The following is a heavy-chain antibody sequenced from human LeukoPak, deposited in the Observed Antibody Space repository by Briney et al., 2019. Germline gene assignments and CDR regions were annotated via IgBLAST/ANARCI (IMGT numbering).Heavy chain of an antibody. V-gene: IGHV1-2*02. Sequence: GASVTVSCKASGYTFTGYYMHWVRQAPGQGLEWMGWINPNSGGTNYTQKFQGRVTMTRDTSISTAYMELSRLRSDDTAVYYCARETSWTTRRGWFDPWGQGTLVTVSS. CDR3: ARETSWTTRRGWFDP. CDR2: INPNSGGT. J-gene: IGHJ5*02. D-gene: IGHD4-17*01. CDR1: GYTFTGYY.